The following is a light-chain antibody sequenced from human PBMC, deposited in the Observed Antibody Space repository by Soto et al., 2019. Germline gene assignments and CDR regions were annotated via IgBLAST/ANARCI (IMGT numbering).Light chain of an antibody. CDR1: SSDVGSYNF. V-gene: IGLV2-23*03. CDR2: EGN. J-gene: IGLJ2*01. CDR3: CSYAGSSTFVV. Sequence: QSVLTQSASVSGSPGQSITISCAGTSSDVGSYNFVSWYQQHPGKAPKLMIYEGNKRPSGVSNRFSGSKSGNTASLTISGLQAADEADYYCCSYAGSSTFVVFGGGTKLTVL.